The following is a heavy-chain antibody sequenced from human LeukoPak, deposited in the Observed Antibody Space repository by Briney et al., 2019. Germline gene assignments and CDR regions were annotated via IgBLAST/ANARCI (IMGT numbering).Heavy chain of an antibody. D-gene: IGHD2-15*01. CDR1: GGSITNYN. J-gene: IGHJ5*02. CDR3: ARRRIGDLTIGSDTWFDP. V-gene: IGHV4-59*08. CDR2: ISDSGST. Sequence: SETLSLTCTVSGGSITNYNWNWIRQPPGKGLEWIGYISDSGSTHYNPSLQSRVTISVDTSKTQFSLRLSSVTASGTAVYYCARRRIGDLTIGSDTWFDPWGQGALVTVSS.